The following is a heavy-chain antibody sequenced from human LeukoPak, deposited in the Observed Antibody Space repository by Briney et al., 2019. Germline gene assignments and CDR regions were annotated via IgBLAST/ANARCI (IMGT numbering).Heavy chain of an antibody. V-gene: IGHV1-8*01. Sequence: GASVKVSCKASGYTFTSYDINWVRQATGQGLEWMGWMNPNSGNTGYAQKFQGRVTMTRDTSTSTVYMELSSLRSEDTAVYYCARGPGDIVRGYGMDVWGQGTTVTVSS. J-gene: IGHJ6*02. CDR2: MNPNSGNT. CDR1: GYTFTSYD. CDR3: ARGPGDIVRGYGMDV. D-gene: IGHD2-15*01.